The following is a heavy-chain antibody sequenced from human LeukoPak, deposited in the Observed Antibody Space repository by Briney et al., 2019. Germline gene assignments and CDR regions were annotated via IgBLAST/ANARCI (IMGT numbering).Heavy chain of an antibody. CDR1: GGSISSYY. CDR3: ARAGSSGWYIDY. D-gene: IGHD6-19*01. CDR2: IYYSGST. V-gene: IGHV4-59*01. J-gene: IGHJ4*02. Sequence: SETLSLTCTVSGGSISSYYWSWIRQPPGKGLEWIGYIYYSGSTNYNPSLTSRVTISVDTSKTQFSLKLSSVTAADTAVYYCARAGSSGWYIDYWGQGTLVTVSS.